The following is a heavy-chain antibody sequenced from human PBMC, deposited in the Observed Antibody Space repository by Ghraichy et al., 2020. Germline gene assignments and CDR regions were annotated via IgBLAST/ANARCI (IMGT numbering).Heavy chain of an antibody. CDR1: GFTFSSYW. CDR3: ARGLPPEIYYGMDV. V-gene: IGHV3-7*03. CDR2: IKQDGSEK. Sequence: GGSLRLSCAASGFTFSSYWMSWVRQAPGKRLEWVANIKQDGSEKYYVDSVKGRFTISRDNAKNSLYLQMNSLRAEDTAVYYCARGLPPEIYYGMDVWGQGTTVTVSS. D-gene: IGHD1-14*01. J-gene: IGHJ6*02.